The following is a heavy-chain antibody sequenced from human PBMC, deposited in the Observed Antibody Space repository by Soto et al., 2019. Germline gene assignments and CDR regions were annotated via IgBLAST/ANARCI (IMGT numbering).Heavy chain of an antibody. J-gene: IGHJ4*02. CDR3: ARVHGYNLWYFDY. Sequence: QVQLQESGPGLVKPSQTLSLTCTVSGGSISSGGYYWSWIRQHPGKGLEWIGYIYYSGSTYYNPPLKSRVXXSXDXXRNQFALKRSSVTAADTAVYYCARVHGYNLWYFDYWGQGTLVTVSS. CDR2: IYYSGST. V-gene: IGHV4-31*03. D-gene: IGHD5-12*01. CDR1: GGSISSGGYY.